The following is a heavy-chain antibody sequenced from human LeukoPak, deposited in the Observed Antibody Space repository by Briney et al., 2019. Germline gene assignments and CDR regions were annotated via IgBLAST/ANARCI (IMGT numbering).Heavy chain of an antibody. V-gene: IGHV3-23*05. CDR3: AKDRREGYPRDSFDV. CDR1: GFTFSSYA. Sequence: PGGSLRLSCAASGFTFSSYAMSWVRQAPGKGLEWVSSIKSTGSSTYYGDAVKGRFTISRDNSENTLYLKMHSLRAEDTGLYYCAKDRREGYPRDSFDVWGQGTAVTVSS. D-gene: IGHD5-12*01. CDR2: IKSTGSST. J-gene: IGHJ3*01.